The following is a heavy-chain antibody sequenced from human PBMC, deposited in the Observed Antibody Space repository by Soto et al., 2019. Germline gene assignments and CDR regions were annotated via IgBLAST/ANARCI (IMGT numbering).Heavy chain of an antibody. CDR3: AKDVLLCAAAGPSGMDV. V-gene: IGHV3-30*18. Sequence: QVQLVESGGGVVQPGRSLSLSCAAAEFTFSSYSMHWVRQAPGTGPEWVADISYDGSNTYYADSLKGRFTISRDNSKNSLDLQMNSLSTEDTAVYYCAKDVLLCAAAGPSGMDVWGQGTTVTVSS. D-gene: IGHD6-13*01. CDR1: EFTFSSYS. CDR2: ISYDGSNT. J-gene: IGHJ6*02.